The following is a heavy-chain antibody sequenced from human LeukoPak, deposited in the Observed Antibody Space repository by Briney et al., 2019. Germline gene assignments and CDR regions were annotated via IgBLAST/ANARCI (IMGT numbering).Heavy chain of an antibody. V-gene: IGHV4-59*01. CDR2: IHYSGTT. D-gene: IGHD4-11*01. CDR1: GVSINSHYY. Sequence: SETLSLTCTVSGVSINSHYYWSWIRQPPGKGLEWIGYIHYSGTTNYKSSLKSRVTISVDTSKNQFSLKLSSVTAADTAVYYCAREDYSKYYFDYWGQGTLVTVSS. J-gene: IGHJ4*02. CDR3: AREDYSKYYFDY.